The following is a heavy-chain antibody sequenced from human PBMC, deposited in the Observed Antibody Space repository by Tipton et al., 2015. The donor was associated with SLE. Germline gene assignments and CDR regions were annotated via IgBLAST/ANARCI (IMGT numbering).Heavy chain of an antibody. Sequence: SLRLSCAASGFTLSNYAMSWVRQAPGKGLEWVSVFYSVAGTFYAGSVRGRFTISRDESKNTLHLEMTSLRGEDTAVYYCARQHLPGSGPSFDSWGQGTLVTVSS. V-gene: IGHV3-23*03. CDR1: GFTLSNYA. CDR3: ARQHLPGSGPSFDS. D-gene: IGHD6-13*01. J-gene: IGHJ4*02. CDR2: FYSVAGT.